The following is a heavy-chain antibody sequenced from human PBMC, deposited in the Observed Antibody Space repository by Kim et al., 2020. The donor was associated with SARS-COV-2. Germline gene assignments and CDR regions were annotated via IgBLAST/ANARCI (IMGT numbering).Heavy chain of an antibody. Sequence: SETLSPTCAVYGGSFSGYYWSWIRQPPGKGLEWIGEINHSGSTNYNPSLKSRVTISVDTSKNQFSLKLSSVTAADTAVYYCARIRRPIRYSSTQGAFDIWGQGTMVTVSS. V-gene: IGHV4-34*01. CDR1: GGSFSGYY. J-gene: IGHJ3*02. CDR3: ARIRRPIRYSSTQGAFDI. CDR2: INHSGST. D-gene: IGHD6-13*01.